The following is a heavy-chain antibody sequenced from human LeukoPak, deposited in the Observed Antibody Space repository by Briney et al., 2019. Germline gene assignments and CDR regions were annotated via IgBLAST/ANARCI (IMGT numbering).Heavy chain of an antibody. CDR2: ISAYNKR. CDR3: ARVSAPPDYGDSVSENWFDP. D-gene: IGHD4-17*01. V-gene: IGHV1-18*01. J-gene: IGHJ5*02. CDR1: GYTFTSYG. Sequence: WASVKVSCKASGYTFTSYGINWVRQAPGQGLEWMGWISAYNKRNYAQKFQGRVTMTTDTSTSTAYMELRNLRSDDTAVYYCARVSAPPDYGDSVSENWFDPWGQGTLVTVSS.